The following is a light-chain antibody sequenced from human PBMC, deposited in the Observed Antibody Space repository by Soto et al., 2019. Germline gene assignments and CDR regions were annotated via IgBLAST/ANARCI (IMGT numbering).Light chain of an antibody. CDR3: AAWDESPNVPV. Sequence: QSVLTQPTSASGTPGQRVTISCSGSNSNIGRNTVNWYQQLPGAAPNLLIYSNNQRPSGVPDRFSGSKSGTSASLAISGLQSEDEADYYCAAWDESPNVPVFGGGTKVTVL. V-gene: IGLV1-44*01. J-gene: IGLJ3*02. CDR2: SNN. CDR1: NSNIGRNT.